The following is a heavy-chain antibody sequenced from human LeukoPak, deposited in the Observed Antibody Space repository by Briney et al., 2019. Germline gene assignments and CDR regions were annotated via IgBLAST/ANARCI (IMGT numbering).Heavy chain of an antibody. J-gene: IGHJ5*02. V-gene: IGHV4-39*07. Sequence: SETLSLTCTVSGGSISSSSYYWGWIRQPPGKGLEWIGSIYYSGSTYYNPSLKSRVTISVDTSKNQFSLKLSSVTAADTAVYYCARVMVRGVSSWFDPWGQGTLVTVSS. CDR3: ARVMVRGVSSWFDP. D-gene: IGHD3-10*01. CDR1: GGSISSSSYY. CDR2: IYYSGST.